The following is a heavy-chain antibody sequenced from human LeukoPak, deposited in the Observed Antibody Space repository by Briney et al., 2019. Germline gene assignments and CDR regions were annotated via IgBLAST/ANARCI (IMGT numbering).Heavy chain of an antibody. J-gene: IGHJ4*02. CDR2: IKTDGSST. V-gene: IGHV3-74*01. Sequence: GGSLRLSCAASGFTFSTYWMHWVRQAPGKGLVWVSQIKTDGSSTTYADSVKGRFTISRDNAKNTLYLQMNSLRAEDTAVYYCARDRGYTQDYWGQGTLVTVSS. CDR1: GFTFSTYW. D-gene: IGHD5-12*01. CDR3: ARDRGYTQDY.